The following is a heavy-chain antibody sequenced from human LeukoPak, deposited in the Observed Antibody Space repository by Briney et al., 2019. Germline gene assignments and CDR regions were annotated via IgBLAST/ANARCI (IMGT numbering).Heavy chain of an antibody. CDR1: GFSFSSYW. Sequence: GGSLRLSCVASGFSFSSYWMHWVRQDPGKGLMWVARISSDGSDTKYGGSVKGRFTISRDNSKNTLYLQMNSLRAEDTAVYYCARDCYGSGSYYNVPHYGMDVWGKGTTVTVSS. CDR3: ARDCYGSGSYYNVPHYGMDV. V-gene: IGHV3-74*01. J-gene: IGHJ6*04. D-gene: IGHD3-10*01. CDR2: ISSDGSDT.